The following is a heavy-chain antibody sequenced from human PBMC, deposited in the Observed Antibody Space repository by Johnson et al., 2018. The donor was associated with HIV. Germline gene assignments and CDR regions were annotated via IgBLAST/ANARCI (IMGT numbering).Heavy chain of an antibody. CDR2: ISDDGSNT. J-gene: IGHJ3*02. CDR1: GFSFSSYG. D-gene: IGHD1-14*01. V-gene: IGHV3-30*03. CDR3: ARDTSWSDTGSIDAFDI. Sequence: QVQLVESGGGVVQPGRSLRLSCAASGFSFSSYGIHWVRQAPGKGLEWVAVISDDGSNTDYADAVKGRFTISRDNAKNSLYLQMNSLRAEDTAVYYCARDTSWSDTGSIDAFDIWGQGTMVTVSS.